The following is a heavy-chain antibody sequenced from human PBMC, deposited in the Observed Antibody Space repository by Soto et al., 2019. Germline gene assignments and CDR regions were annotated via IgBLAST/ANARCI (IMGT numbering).Heavy chain of an antibody. V-gene: IGHV3-23*01. CDR3: AKDLNGSGSFTSYYHYGMDV. CDR2: ISGSGRNT. Sequence: EVQMLESGGGLVHPGGSLRLSCAASGFTFSNYAMNWVRQAPGRGRGWVSSISGSGRNTYYADSVKGRLTISRDSSKNTLYLQMNSLRVEDTGVYYCAKDLNGSGSFTSYYHYGMDVWGQGTTVTVSS. CDR1: GFTFSNYA. J-gene: IGHJ6*02. D-gene: IGHD3-10*01.